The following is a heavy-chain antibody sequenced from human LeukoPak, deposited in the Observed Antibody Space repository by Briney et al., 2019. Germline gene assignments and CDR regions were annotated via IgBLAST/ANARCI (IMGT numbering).Heavy chain of an antibody. V-gene: IGHV1-2*02. CDR2: INPNSGGT. D-gene: IGHD3-3*01. CDR3: ATSTRSGYNWNSFDY. J-gene: IGHJ4*02. CDR1: GYTFTXXX. Sequence: ASVKVSCKAXGYTFTXXXXXXXXRAXRQXXEXXXXINPNSGGTNYAQKFQGRXXXTRDXSXRTAYMELGRLRADDTAIYYCATSTRSGYNWNSFDYWGQGTLVTVSS.